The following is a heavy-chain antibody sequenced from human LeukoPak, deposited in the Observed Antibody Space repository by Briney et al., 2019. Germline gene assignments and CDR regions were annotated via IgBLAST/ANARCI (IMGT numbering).Heavy chain of an antibody. J-gene: IGHJ4*02. Sequence: GGSLRLSCAASGFTFDDYAMHWVRQAPGKGLEWVSAISGSGGSTYYADSVKGRFTISRDNSKNTLYLQMNSLRAEDTAVYYCAKVTLLRSLDYWGQGTLVTVSS. CDR3: AKVTLLRSLDY. CDR2: ISGSGGST. D-gene: IGHD3-22*01. V-gene: IGHV3-23*01. CDR1: GFTFDDYA.